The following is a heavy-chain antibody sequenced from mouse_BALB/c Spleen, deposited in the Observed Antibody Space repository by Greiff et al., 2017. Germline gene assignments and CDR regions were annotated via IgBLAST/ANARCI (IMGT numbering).Heavy chain of an antibody. CDR1: GDSITSGY. D-gene: IGHD1-2*01. CDR2: ISYSGST. J-gene: IGHJ4*01. CDR3: ARYPRLRGYAMDY. V-gene: IGHV3-8*02. Sequence: EVQLQESGPSLVKPSQTLSLTCSVTGDSITSGYWNWIRKFPGNKLEYMGYISYSGSTYYNPSLKSRISITRDTSKNQYYLQLNSVTTEDTATYYCARYPRLRGYAMDYWGQGTSVTVSS.